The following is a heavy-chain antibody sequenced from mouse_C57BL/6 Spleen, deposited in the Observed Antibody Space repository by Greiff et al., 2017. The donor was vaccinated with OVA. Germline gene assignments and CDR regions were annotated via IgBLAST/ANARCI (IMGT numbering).Heavy chain of an antibody. D-gene: IGHD2-3*01. CDR1: GFTFSSYG. CDR3: ARRGDGLYWYFDV. V-gene: IGHV5-6*01. Sequence: EVQGVESGGDLVKPGGSLKLSCAASGFTFSSYGMSWVRQTPDKRLEWVATISSGGSYTYYPDSVKGRFTISRDNAKNTLYLQMSSLKSEDTAMYYCARRGDGLYWYFDVWGTGTTVTVSS. CDR2: ISSGGSYT. J-gene: IGHJ1*03.